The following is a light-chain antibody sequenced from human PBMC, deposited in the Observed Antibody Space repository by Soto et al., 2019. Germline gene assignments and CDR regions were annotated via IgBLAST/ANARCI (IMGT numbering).Light chain of an antibody. Sequence: EIVITQSPAALSVSPGERATLSCRASQSVSSTYLAWYQQKPGQAPRLLIYGASTRATGIPARFSGSGSGTEFTLTISSLQSEDFAVYYCQQYNNWPRITFGQGTRLEIK. J-gene: IGKJ5*01. CDR1: QSVSSTY. CDR2: GAS. CDR3: QQYNNWPRIT. V-gene: IGKV3-15*01.